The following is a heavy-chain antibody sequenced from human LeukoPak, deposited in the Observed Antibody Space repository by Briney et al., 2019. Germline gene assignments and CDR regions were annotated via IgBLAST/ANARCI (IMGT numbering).Heavy chain of an antibody. V-gene: IGHV3-72*01. Sequence: PGGSLRLSCAASGFTFSDHYMDWVRQAPGKGLEWVGRTRNKANSYTTEYAASVKGRFTISRDDSKNSLYLQMNSLKTEDTAVYYCARLINGWYYGMDVWGQGTTVTVSS. CDR1: GFTFSDHY. CDR2: TRNKANSYTT. CDR3: ARLINGWYYGMDV. D-gene: IGHD2-8*01. J-gene: IGHJ6*02.